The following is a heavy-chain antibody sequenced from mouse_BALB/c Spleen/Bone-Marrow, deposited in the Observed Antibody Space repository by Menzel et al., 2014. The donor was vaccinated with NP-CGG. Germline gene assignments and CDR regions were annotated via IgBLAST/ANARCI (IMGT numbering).Heavy chain of an antibody. D-gene: IGHD2-1*01. V-gene: IGHV1-61*01. CDR1: GYSFTTYW. J-gene: IGHJ3*01. Sequence: VKLQESGTEVVRPGASVKLSCKASGYSFTTYWMNWVKQRPGQGLEWIGMIHPSDSETRLNQKFKDKATLTVDKSSSTAYMQLNSPISEDSAVYYCAREKVYYGISWFAYWGQGTLVTVSA. CDR3: AREKVYYGISWFAY. CDR2: IHPSDSET.